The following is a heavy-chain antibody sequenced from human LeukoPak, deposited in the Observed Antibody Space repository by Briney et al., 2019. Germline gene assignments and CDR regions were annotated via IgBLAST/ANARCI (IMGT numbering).Heavy chain of an antibody. Sequence: ASVKVSCKASGYTFTDYYMHWVRQAPGQGLEWMGWINPNSGGTNYAQKFQGRVTMTRDTSISTAYMELSRLRSDDTAVYYCARVVVVVAATSLPYYYMDVWGKGTTVTISS. D-gene: IGHD2-15*01. V-gene: IGHV1-2*02. CDR2: INPNSGGT. CDR3: ARVVVVVAATSLPYYYMDV. J-gene: IGHJ6*03. CDR1: GYTFTDYY.